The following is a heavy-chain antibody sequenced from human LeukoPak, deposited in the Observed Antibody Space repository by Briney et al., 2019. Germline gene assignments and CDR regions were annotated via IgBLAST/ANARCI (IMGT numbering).Heavy chain of an antibody. Sequence: GGSLRLSCAASGFTFSSYGMHWVRQAPGKGLEWVAVISYDGSNKYYADSVKGRFTISRDNSKNTLYLQMNSLRAEDTAVYYCAKDPILAAKYFDYWGQGTLVTVSS. J-gene: IGHJ4*02. V-gene: IGHV3-30*18. CDR1: GFTFSSYG. CDR3: AKDPILAAKYFDY. CDR2: ISYDGSNK. D-gene: IGHD2-15*01.